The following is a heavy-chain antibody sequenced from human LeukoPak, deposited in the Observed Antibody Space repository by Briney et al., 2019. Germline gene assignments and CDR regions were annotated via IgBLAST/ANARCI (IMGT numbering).Heavy chain of an antibody. CDR1: GGSISSGGYY. D-gene: IGHD3-16*01. CDR2: IYYSGST. J-gene: IGHJ5*02. CDR3: AREVGGGQKQTPRRGPCNWFDP. V-gene: IGHV4-30-4*08. Sequence: PSETLSLTCTVSGGSISSGGYYWSWIRQHPGKGLEWIGYIYYSGSTYYNPSLKSRVTISVDTSKNQFSLKLSSVTAADTAVYYCAREVGGGQKQTPRRGPCNWFDPWGQGTLVTVSS.